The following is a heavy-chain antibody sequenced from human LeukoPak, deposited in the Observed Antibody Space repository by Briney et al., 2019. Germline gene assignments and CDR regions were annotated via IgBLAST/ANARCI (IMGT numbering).Heavy chain of an antibody. Sequence: PGGSLRLSCAASGFTFRAYSMNWVRQAPGKGLEWVSYISSSSSTIYYADSVKGRFTISRDNAKNSLYLQMNSLRAEDMAVYYCAREEWYYFDYWGQGTLVTVSS. D-gene: IGHD3-3*01. V-gene: IGHV3-48*01. J-gene: IGHJ4*02. CDR1: GFTFRAYS. CDR3: AREEWYYFDY. CDR2: ISSSSSTI.